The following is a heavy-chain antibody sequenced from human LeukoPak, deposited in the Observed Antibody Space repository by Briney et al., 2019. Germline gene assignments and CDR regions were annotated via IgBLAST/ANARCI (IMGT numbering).Heavy chain of an antibody. D-gene: IGHD3-10*01. J-gene: IGHJ5*02. CDR1: GFTFSVYY. CDR3: ARDSNYYYGSGSHYKEGWFDP. CDR2: ISSSGSTI. V-gene: IGHV3-11*04. Sequence: GGSLRLSCAASGFTFSVYYMNWIRQAPGKGLECVSYISSSGSTIYYADSVKGRFTISRDNAKNSLYLQMNSLRAEDTAVYYCARDSNYYYGSGSHYKEGWFDPWGQGTLVTVSS.